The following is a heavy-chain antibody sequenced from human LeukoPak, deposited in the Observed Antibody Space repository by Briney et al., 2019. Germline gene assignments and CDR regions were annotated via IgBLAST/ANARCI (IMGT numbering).Heavy chain of an antibody. CDR3: AGNPLGTEMLMGYYYYGMDV. Sequence: ASVKVSCKASGGTFSSHALSWVRQAPGQGVEWMGRIIPMFGVTNYAQNFQGRFTITADKSTTTVYMELTSLRSEDTAVYYCAGNPLGTEMLMGYYYYGMDVWGQGTTVTVSS. CDR2: IIPMFGVT. CDR1: GGTFSSHA. D-gene: IGHD3-16*01. J-gene: IGHJ6*02. V-gene: IGHV1-69*04.